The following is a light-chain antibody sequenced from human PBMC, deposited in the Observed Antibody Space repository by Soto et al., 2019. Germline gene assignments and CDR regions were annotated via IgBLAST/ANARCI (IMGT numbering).Light chain of an antibody. Sequence: QSVLTQPPSASGTPGQRVTISCSGSSSNIGISYVYWYQQLPGTAPKLLIHRNNQRPSGVPDRFSGSKSGTSASLAISGLRSEDEADYYCAAWDDSLSGVVFGGGTQLTVL. CDR2: RNN. J-gene: IGLJ2*01. CDR3: AAWDDSLSGVV. CDR1: SSNIGISY. V-gene: IGLV1-47*01.